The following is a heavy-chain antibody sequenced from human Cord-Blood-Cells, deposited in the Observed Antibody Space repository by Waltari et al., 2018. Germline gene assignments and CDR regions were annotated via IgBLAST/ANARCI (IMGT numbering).Heavy chain of an antibody. Sequence: QVQLVQSGAEVKKPGASVKVSCKASGYTFTGYYMHWVRQAPGQGVEWMGWIKPNSGGTNYAQKVQGRVTRTRETSISTAYMELCRLRSDDTAVYYCARFGYSSSWYFNYYYMDVWGKGTTVTVSS. CDR2: IKPNSGGT. V-gene: IGHV1-2*02. CDR1: GYTFTGYY. J-gene: IGHJ6*03. CDR3: ARFGYSSSWYFNYYYMDV. D-gene: IGHD6-13*01.